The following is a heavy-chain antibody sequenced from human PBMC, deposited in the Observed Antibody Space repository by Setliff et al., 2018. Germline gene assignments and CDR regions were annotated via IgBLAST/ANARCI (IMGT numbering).Heavy chain of an antibody. J-gene: IGHJ3*02. D-gene: IGHD5-18*01. CDR3: ARRNAIQLWPYDGFDI. Sequence: ASVKVSCKPSGYTFTDYYIHWVRQAPGQGLEWMGWINPKNGDIFYAPKFAGRVTMTRDTPISTVYMELSLLTSDDTAVYYCARRNAIQLWPYDGFDIWGQGTMVTVAS. CDR2: INPKNGDI. CDR1: GYTFTDYY. V-gene: IGHV1-2*07.